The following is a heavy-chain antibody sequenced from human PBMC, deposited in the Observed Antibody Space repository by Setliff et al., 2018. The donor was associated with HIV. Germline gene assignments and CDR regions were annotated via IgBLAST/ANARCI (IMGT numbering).Heavy chain of an antibody. D-gene: IGHD3-3*01. V-gene: IGHV3-53*01. J-gene: IGHJ4*02. Sequence: GGSLRLSCEASGFTVETNSMSWVRQAPGKGLEWVSIIYSGDTGGTTYYADSVKGRFTVSRDDAKNSLYLQMNSLRAEDTAVYYCASLDFWSGYMWGQGTLVTVSS. CDR3: ASLDFWSGYM. CDR1: GFTVETNS. CDR2: IYSGDTGGTT.